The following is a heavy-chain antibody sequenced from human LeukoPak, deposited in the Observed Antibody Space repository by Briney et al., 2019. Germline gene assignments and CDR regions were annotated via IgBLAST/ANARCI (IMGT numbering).Heavy chain of an antibody. Sequence: PGGSLRLSCAASGFTFNSYGMNWVRQAPGKGLEWVAFVRYDGSNKYYADSVKGRFTISRDNSKNTLYLQMNSLRAEDTAVYYCAKGSGGVVVPAAISYYYYYYMDVWGKGTTVTVSS. CDR2: VRYDGSNK. J-gene: IGHJ6*03. CDR3: AKGSGGVVVPAAISYYYYYYMDV. D-gene: IGHD2-2*01. V-gene: IGHV3-30*02. CDR1: GFTFNSYG.